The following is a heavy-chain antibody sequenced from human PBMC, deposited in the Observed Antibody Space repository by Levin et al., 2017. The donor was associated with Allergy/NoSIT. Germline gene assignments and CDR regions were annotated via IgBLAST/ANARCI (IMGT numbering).Heavy chain of an antibody. CDR3: AREEDSYGNYYDYGMDG. Sequence: PGGSLRLSCAASGFTFSSYSMNWVRQAPGKGLEWVSSISSSSSYIYYADSVKGRFTISRDNAKNSLYLQMNSLRAEDTAVYYCAREEDSYGNYYDYGMDGWGQGTTVTVSS. J-gene: IGHJ6*02. CDR2: ISSSSSYI. D-gene: IGHD5-18*01. CDR1: GFTFSSYS. V-gene: IGHV3-21*01.